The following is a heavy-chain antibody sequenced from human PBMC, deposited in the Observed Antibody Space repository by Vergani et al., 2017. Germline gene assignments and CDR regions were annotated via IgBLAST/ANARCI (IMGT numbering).Heavy chain of an antibody. Sequence: QVQLVQSAAEVKRPGASVKVSCTTSGNTFITYYTHWVQQAPGQGLEWMGEIHPSCDSTSYAQQFEGRITMTRDTSTSTVYMELSSLRSEDTAVYFCASGGYNDAFDLWGKGTMVTVSS. D-gene: IGHD2-15*01. CDR2: IHPSCDST. V-gene: IGHV1-46*03. CDR3: ASGGYNDAFDL. J-gene: IGHJ3*01. CDR1: GNTFITYY.